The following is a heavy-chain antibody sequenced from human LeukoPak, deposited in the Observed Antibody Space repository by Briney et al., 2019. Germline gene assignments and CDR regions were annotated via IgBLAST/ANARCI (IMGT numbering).Heavy chain of an antibody. Sequence: PGGSLRLSCAASGFTVSSNYMSWVRQAPGKGLEWVSVIYSGGSTYYADSVKGRFTISRHNSKSTLYLQMNSLRAEDTAVYYCARDMYLDYYGMDVWGQGTTVTVSS. CDR2: IYSGGST. D-gene: IGHD2-8*01. CDR3: ARDMYLDYYGMDV. CDR1: GFTVSSNY. J-gene: IGHJ6*02. V-gene: IGHV3-53*04.